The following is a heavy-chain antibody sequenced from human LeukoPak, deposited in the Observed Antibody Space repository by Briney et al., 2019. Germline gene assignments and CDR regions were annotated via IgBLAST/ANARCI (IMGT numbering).Heavy chain of an antibody. CDR3: ARVKKGLGTSFDY. Sequence: NPSETLSLTCTVSSVSISSYYWTWIRQPPGKGLEWIGNIYYSGSTKYNPSLKSRVTISVDTSKNQFSLKLSSVTAADTAVYYCARVKKGLGTSFDYWGQGTLVTVSS. CDR2: IYYSGST. CDR1: SVSISSYY. J-gene: IGHJ4*02. V-gene: IGHV4-59*01. D-gene: IGHD2-2*01.